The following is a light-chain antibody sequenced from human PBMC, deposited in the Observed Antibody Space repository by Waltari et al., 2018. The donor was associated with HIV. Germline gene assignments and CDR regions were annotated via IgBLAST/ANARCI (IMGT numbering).Light chain of an antibody. CDR2: RNS. V-gene: IGLV1-47*01. CDR3: ATWDDSVTGFYV. J-gene: IGLJ1*01. Sequence: QSVLTQPISVSGTPGQRVNISCSGIDSNIGRNYVYWFQPFPGAAPKLLRYRNSQRAAGLADRFSRSTSGTSAYLAVSGLRSEDEAEYYCATWDDSVTGFYVFGTGTRVSVL. CDR1: DSNIGRNY.